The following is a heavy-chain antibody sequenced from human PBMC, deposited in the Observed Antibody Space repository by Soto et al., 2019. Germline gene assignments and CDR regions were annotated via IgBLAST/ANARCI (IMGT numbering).Heavy chain of an antibody. J-gene: IGHJ5*02. CDR1: GGTFSTYT. V-gene: IGHV1-69*08. CDR3: AGDPDSHYNDSHASPYP. Sequence: QVQLVQSGAEVKKPGSSVKVSCKASGGTFSTYTITWVRQAPGQGLEWMGRIIPIIGIINYAQKFQGRVTISADKSTGTAYMELTGLRSDDTAVYYCAGDPDSHYNDSHASPYPWGQGTLVTVSS. D-gene: IGHD4-4*01. CDR2: IIPIIGII.